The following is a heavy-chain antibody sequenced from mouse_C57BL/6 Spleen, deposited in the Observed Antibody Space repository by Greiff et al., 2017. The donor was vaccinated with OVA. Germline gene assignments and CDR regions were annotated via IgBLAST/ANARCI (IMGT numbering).Heavy chain of an antibody. CDR1: GYAFTNYL. J-gene: IGHJ4*01. V-gene: IGHV1-54*01. CDR2: INPGSGGT. Sequence: VQLQQSGAELVRPGTSVKVSCKASGYAFTNYLIEWVKQRPGQGLEWIGVINPGSGGTTYNEKFKGKATLTADKSSSTAYMQLSSLTSEDSAVYFCARPLTGDYYAMDYWGQGTSVTVSS. D-gene: IGHD4-1*01. CDR3: ARPLTGDYYAMDY.